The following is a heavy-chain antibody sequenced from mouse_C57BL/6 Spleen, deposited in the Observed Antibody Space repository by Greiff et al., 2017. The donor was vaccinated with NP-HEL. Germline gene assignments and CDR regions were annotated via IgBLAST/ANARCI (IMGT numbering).Heavy chain of an antibody. J-gene: IGHJ4*01. Sequence: VQLQQSGPELVKPGASVKISCKASGYAFSSSWMNWVKQRPGKGLEWIGRIYPGDGDTNYNGKFKGKATLTADKSSSTAYMQLRSLTSEDSAVYFCAPQLRLGAMDYWGQGTSVTVSS. CDR3: APQLRLGAMDY. CDR1: GYAFSSSW. D-gene: IGHD3-2*02. CDR2: IYPGDGDT. V-gene: IGHV1-82*01.